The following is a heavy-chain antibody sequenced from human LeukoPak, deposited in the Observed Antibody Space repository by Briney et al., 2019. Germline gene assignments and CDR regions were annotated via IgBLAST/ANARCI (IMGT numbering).Heavy chain of an antibody. Sequence: ASVKVSCKASGYTFTGHYMHWVRQAPGQGLEWMGWINPNSGGTNYAQKFQGRVTMTRDTSISTAYMELSRLRSDDTAVYYCARGGSVVGAISYFDYWGQGTLVTVSS. CDR1: GYTFTGHY. J-gene: IGHJ4*02. CDR2: INPNSGGT. CDR3: ARGGSVVGAISYFDY. D-gene: IGHD1-26*01. V-gene: IGHV1-2*02.